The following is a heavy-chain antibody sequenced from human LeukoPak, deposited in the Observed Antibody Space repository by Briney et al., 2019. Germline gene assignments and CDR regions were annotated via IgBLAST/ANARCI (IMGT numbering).Heavy chain of an antibody. Sequence: SETLSLTCAVYGGSFSGYYWSWIRQPPGKGLEWIGEINHSGSTNHNPSLKSRVTISVVTSKNQFSLKLSSVTAADTAVYYCARVKGAARYYYDSSGYDARRHFDYWGQGTLVTVSS. CDR2: INHSGST. J-gene: IGHJ4*02. D-gene: IGHD3-22*01. CDR3: ARVKGAARYYYDSSGYDARRHFDY. V-gene: IGHV4-34*01. CDR1: GGSFSGYY.